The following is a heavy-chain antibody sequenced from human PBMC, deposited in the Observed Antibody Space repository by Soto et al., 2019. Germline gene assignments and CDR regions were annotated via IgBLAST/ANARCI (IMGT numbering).Heavy chain of an antibody. D-gene: IGHD5-12*01. V-gene: IGHV3-33*01. CDR2: IWYDGSNK. Sequence: VESGGGVVQPGRSLRLSCAASGFTFSSYGMHWVRQAPGKGLEWVAVIWYDGSNKYYADSVKGRFTISRDNSKNTLYLQMNSLRAEDTAVYYCARDGVGGYSGYDPYWYFDLWGRGTLVTVSS. CDR1: GFTFSSYG. J-gene: IGHJ2*01. CDR3: ARDGVGGYSGYDPYWYFDL.